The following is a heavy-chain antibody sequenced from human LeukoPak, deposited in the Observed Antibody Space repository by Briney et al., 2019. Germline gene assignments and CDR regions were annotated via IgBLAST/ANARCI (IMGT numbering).Heavy chain of an antibody. Sequence: ASVKVSCKASGYTFTSYDINWVRQATGQGLEWMGWMNPNSGNTGYAQKFQGRVTMTRNTSISTAYMELSSLRSEDTAVYYCARGPEVDIVATILGVWSDPWGQGTLVTVSS. CDR2: MNPNSGNT. D-gene: IGHD5-12*01. CDR3: ARGPEVDIVATILGVWSDP. V-gene: IGHV1-8*01. CDR1: GYTFTSYD. J-gene: IGHJ5*02.